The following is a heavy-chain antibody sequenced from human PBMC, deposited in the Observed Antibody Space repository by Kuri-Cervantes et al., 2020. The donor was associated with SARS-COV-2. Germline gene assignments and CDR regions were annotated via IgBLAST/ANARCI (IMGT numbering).Heavy chain of an antibody. D-gene: IGHD6-6*01. Sequence: SETLSLTCTVSGGPISSYYWSWIRQPPGKGLEWIGYIYYSGSTSYNPSLKSRVTISVDTSKNQFSLKLSSVTAADTAVYYCARCIAARCRSYMDVWGKGTTVTVSS. J-gene: IGHJ6*03. CDR3: ARCIAARCRSYMDV. CDR2: IYYSGST. V-gene: IGHV4-59*08. CDR1: GGPISSYY.